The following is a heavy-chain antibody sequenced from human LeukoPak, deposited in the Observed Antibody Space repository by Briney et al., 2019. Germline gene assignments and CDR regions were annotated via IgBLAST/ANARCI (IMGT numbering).Heavy chain of an antibody. CDR2: ISSSSSTI. CDR3: AREDVDVETTTVSFDY. CDR1: GFTFSSYS. J-gene: IGHJ4*02. D-gene: IGHD5-18*01. V-gene: IGHV3-48*01. Sequence: GGSLRLSCAASGFTFSSYSMNWVRQAPGKGLEWVSYISSSSSTIYYADSVKGRFTISRDNAKNSLYLQMNSLRAEDTAVYYYAREDVDVETTTVSFDYWGQGTLVTVSS.